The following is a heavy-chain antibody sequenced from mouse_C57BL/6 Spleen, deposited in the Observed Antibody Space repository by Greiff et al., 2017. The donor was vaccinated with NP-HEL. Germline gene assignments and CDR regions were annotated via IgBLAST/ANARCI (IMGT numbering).Heavy chain of an antibody. D-gene: IGHD2-1*01. J-gene: IGHJ2*01. V-gene: IGHV1-87*01. Sequence: QVQLQQSGPELARPWASVKISCQAFYTFSRRVHFAFRDTNYWMTWVKPRPGQGLEWIGAIYPGNGDTSSSQKFQGKATLTADKASCTAYMPLSTLTSEVSAVNYCAHSIYYGNYLDYWGQGTTLTVSS. CDR1: YTFSRRVH. CDR2: GQGLEWIG. CDR3: SEVSAVNYCAHSIYYGNYLDY.